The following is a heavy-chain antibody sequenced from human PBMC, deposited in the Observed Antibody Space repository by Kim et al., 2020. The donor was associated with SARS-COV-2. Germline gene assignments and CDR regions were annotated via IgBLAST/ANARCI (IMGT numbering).Heavy chain of an antibody. J-gene: IGHJ6*02. CDR1: GFTFSSYW. V-gene: IGHV3-7*01. CDR3: AREEMTMIVVVITPVYYYGMDV. Sequence: GGSLRLSCAASGFTFSSYWMSWVRQAPGKGLEWVANIKQDGSEKYYVDSVKGRFTISRDNGKNSLYLQMNSLRAEDTAVYYCAREEMTMIVVVITPVYYYGMDVWGQGTTVTVSS. D-gene: IGHD3-22*01. CDR2: IKQDGSEK.